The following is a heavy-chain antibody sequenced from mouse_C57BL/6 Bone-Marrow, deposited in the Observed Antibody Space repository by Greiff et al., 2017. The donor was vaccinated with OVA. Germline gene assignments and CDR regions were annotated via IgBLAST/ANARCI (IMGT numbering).Heavy chain of an antibody. J-gene: IGHJ2*01. Sequence: QVQLQQPGAELVKPGASVKMSCKASGYTFTSYWITWVKQRPGQGLEWIGDIYPGSGSTNYNEKFKSKATLTVETSSSTAYMQLSSLTSEDSAVYYCARKTDYWGQGTTLTVSS. V-gene: IGHV1-55*01. CDR1: GYTFTSYW. CDR2: IYPGSGST. CDR3: ARKTDY.